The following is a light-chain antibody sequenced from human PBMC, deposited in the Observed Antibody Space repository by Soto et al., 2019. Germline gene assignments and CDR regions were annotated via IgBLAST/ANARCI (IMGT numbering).Light chain of an antibody. CDR3: QQSSMTPWT. Sequence: DIQMTQSPSSLSASVGDSVTIACRASQSINSYLNWFQQKPGKAPKLLIFAASSLQSGVPSRFSGSGSGTDFTLTISSLQTDDYATYYCQQSSMTPWTFGQGTKVDIK. CDR2: AAS. J-gene: IGKJ1*01. V-gene: IGKV1-39*01. CDR1: QSINSY.